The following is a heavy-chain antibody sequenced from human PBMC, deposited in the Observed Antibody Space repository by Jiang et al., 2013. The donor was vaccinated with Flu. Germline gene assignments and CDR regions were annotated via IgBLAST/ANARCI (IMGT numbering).Heavy chain of an antibody. CDR1: GGSISSSSYY. CDR3: ASLLPGIYDFWSGYPSDY. Sequence: GPGLVKPSETLSLTCTVSGGSISSSSYYWGWIRQPPGKGLEWIGSIYYSGSTYYNPSLKSRVTISVDTSKNQFSLKLSSVTAADTAVYYCASLLPGIYDFWSGYPSDYWGQGTLVTVSS. CDR2: IYYSGST. D-gene: IGHD3-3*01. J-gene: IGHJ4*02. V-gene: IGHV4-39*01.